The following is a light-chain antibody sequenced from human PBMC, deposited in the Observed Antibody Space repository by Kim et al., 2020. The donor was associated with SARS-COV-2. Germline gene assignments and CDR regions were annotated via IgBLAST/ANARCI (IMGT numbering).Light chain of an antibody. J-gene: IGLJ3*02. CDR1: SLRSYY. Sequence: SELTQDPAVSVALGQTVRITCQGDSLRSYYASWYQQKPGQAPVLVIYGKNNRPSGIPDRFSGSSSGNTASLTITGAQAEDEADYYCNSRDSSGNHLRVFGGGTQLTVL. CDR3: NSRDSSGNHLRV. CDR2: GKN. V-gene: IGLV3-19*01.